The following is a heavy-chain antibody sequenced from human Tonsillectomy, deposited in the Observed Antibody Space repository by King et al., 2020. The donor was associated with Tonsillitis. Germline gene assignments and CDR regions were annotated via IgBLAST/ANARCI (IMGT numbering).Heavy chain of an antibody. V-gene: IGHV3-23*04. D-gene: IGHD3-3*01. CDR3: AKGAITIFGVVINYFDY. CDR2: ISGSGGFK. J-gene: IGHJ4*02. Sequence: VQLVESGGGLVQRGGSLRLSCAASGFRFSSYAMSWVRQAPGKGLEWVSAISGSGGFKYFAASVKGRFTISRDNSKNTLYLEMNSLRAEDTAIYFCAKGAITIFGVVINYFDYWGQGTLVTVSS. CDR1: GFRFSSYA.